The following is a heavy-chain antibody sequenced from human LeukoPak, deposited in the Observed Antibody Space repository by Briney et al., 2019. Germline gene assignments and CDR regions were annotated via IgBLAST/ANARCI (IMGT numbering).Heavy chain of an antibody. D-gene: IGHD6-13*01. J-gene: IGHJ5*02. V-gene: IGHV3-33*01. CDR2: IWCDGSNK. Sequence: GGSLRLSCAASGFTFSSYGMHWVRQAPGKGLEWVAVIWCDGSNKYYADSVKGRFTISRDNSKNTLYLQMNSLRAEDTAVYYCARTYSSSWYVWFDPWGQGTLVTVSS. CDR1: GFTFSSYG. CDR3: ARTYSSSWYVWFDP.